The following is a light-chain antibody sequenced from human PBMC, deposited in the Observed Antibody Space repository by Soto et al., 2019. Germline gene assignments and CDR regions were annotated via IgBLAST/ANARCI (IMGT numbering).Light chain of an antibody. CDR1: QGISNL. J-gene: IGKJ2*01. Sequence: DIQMTQSPSSLSASVGDRVTITCRASQGISNLLGWFQHKPGKAPKRLIYSASSLQGGVPSRFSGSGSGTEFTLTITGLQPEDFADYYCLQHNTYPYTFGQGTKLEIK. CDR2: SAS. CDR3: LQHNTYPYT. V-gene: IGKV1-17*01.